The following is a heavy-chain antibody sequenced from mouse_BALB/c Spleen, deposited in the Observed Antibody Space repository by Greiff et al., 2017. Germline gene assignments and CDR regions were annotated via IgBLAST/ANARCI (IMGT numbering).Heavy chain of an antibody. D-gene: IGHD2-2*01. Sequence: VQLQQSGAELVRPGTSVKVSCKASGYAFTNYLIEWVKQRPGQGLEWIGVINPGSGGTNYNEKFKGKATLTADKSSSTAYMQLSSLTSDDSAVYFCARSELWLRRRVDEWGQGTSVTVSS. CDR1: GYAFTNYL. J-gene: IGHJ4*01. V-gene: IGHV1-54*01. CDR2: INPGSGGT. CDR3: ARSELWLRRRVDE.